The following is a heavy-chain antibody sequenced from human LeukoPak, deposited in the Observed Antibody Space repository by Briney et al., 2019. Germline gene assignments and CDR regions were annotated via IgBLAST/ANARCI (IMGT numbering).Heavy chain of an antibody. Sequence: GGSLRLSCAASGFTFSTYWMSWVRQAPGKGLEWVANIMQDGSERYYVDSVEGRFTISRDNAKNSLYLQMNSLRAEDTAVYYCARGRDTYDYWGQGTLVTVSS. V-gene: IGHV3-7*04. CDR1: GFTFSTYW. CDR3: ARGRDTYDY. CDR2: IMQDGSER. J-gene: IGHJ4*02. D-gene: IGHD5-18*01.